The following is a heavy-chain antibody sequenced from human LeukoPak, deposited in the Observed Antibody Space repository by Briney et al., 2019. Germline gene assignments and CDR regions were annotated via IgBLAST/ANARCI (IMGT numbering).Heavy chain of an antibody. V-gene: IGHV5-51*01. CDR2: IYPGDSDT. CDR1: GYSFATYW. CDR3: AYYDTSNYRGMMD. Sequence: PGESLRISCKGSGYSFATYWIGWVRQVPGKGLEWMGIIYPGDSDTRYSPSFQGQVTISADKFISTAYLQWSSLKASDTAIYYCAYYDTSNYRGMMDWGQGTLVTVSS. J-gene: IGHJ4*02. D-gene: IGHD3-22*01.